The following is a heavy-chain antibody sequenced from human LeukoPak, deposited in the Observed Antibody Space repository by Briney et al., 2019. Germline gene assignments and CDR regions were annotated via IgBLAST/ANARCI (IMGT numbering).Heavy chain of an antibody. CDR2: IYPGDSDT. Sequence: GESLKISCEGSGYSFTSYWIGWVRQLPGKGLEWMGIIYPGDSDTRYSPSFQGQVTISADKSISTAYLQWSSLKASDTAMYYCAIPFGGGDSSGAIDYWGQGTLVTVSS. D-gene: IGHD3-22*01. J-gene: IGHJ4*02. V-gene: IGHV5-51*01. CDR1: GYSFTSYW. CDR3: AIPFGGGDSSGAIDY.